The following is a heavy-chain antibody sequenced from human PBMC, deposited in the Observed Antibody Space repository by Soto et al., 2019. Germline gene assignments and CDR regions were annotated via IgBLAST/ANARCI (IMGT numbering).Heavy chain of an antibody. CDR2: ISGSGGST. D-gene: IGHD6-13*01. CDR3: AKSDKGGYSSSWYVGRSKISYGMDV. V-gene: IGHV3-23*01. Sequence: GGSLRLSCAASGFTFSSYAMSWVRQAPGKGLEWVSAISGSGGSTYYADSVKGRFTISRDNSKNTLYLQMNSLRAEDTAVYYCAKSDKGGYSSSWYVGRSKISYGMDVWGQGTTVTVSS. J-gene: IGHJ6*02. CDR1: GFTFSSYA.